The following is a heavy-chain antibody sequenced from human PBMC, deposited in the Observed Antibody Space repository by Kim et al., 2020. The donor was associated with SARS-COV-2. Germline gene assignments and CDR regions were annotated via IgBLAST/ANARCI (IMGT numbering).Heavy chain of an antibody. V-gene: IGHV3-53*01. Sequence: PGKGRFTISRNNSKSTVYLQMNSLRAEDTAVYYCARSGYCTGDACTFDYWGQGTLVIVSS. J-gene: IGHJ4*02. D-gene: IGHD2-8*02. CDR3: ARSGYCTGDACTFDY.